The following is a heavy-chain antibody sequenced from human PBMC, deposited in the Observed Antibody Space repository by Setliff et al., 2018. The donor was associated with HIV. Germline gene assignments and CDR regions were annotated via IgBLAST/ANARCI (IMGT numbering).Heavy chain of an antibody. CDR1: GDTFSKHA. Sequence: SVKVSCKASGDTFSKHAVSWVRQAPGQGLEWMGSFIPTYDTTSYAREFQGRLTITADESTSTVYMDLSRLTSDDTAIFFCAKNKLGGAFDMCGQGTMVTVSS. J-gene: IGHJ3*02. V-gene: IGHV1-69*13. CDR2: FIPTYDTT. D-gene: IGHD1-26*01. CDR3: AKNKLGGAFDM.